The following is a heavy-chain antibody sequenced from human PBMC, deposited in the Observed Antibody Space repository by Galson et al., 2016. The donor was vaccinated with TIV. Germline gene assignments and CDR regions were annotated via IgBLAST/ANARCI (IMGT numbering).Heavy chain of an antibody. Sequence: SLRLSCAASGFIFDDYAMHWVRQAPGKGLEWVSGISWNSDTTGYAESVKGRFTISRDNAKMSLDLQMNSLRPEDTAFYYCAKGFQAFQLRDSEDWGQGTLVTVSS. D-gene: IGHD1-1*01. CDR1: GFIFDDYA. V-gene: IGHV3-9*01. CDR3: AKGFQAFQLRDSED. J-gene: IGHJ4*02. CDR2: ISWNSDTT.